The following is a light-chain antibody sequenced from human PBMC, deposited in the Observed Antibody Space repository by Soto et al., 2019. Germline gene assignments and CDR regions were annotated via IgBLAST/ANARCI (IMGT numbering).Light chain of an antibody. J-gene: IGKJ1*01. V-gene: IGKV3-20*01. CDR2: GAS. Sequence: EIVLTQSPGTLSLSPGERATLFCRASQSVSSYLAWYQQKPGQAPRLLIYGASSRATGIPDRFSGSGSGTDFPLTISRLEPEDFAVYYCQQYGSPSRTFGKGTKVEIK. CDR1: QSVSSY. CDR3: QQYGSPSRT.